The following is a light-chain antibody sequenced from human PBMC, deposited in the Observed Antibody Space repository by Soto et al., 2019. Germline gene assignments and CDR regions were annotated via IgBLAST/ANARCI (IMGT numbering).Light chain of an antibody. Sequence: SYELTQPPSVSVAPGQTARITCGGNNIGSKSVHWYQQRSGQAPVLVVHDDSDRPSGIPERFSGSNSENTATLTITRVEAVDEADYYCQVWDTGNDHVVFGGGTKLTV. J-gene: IGLJ2*01. CDR2: DDS. CDR1: NIGSKS. CDR3: QVWDTGNDHVV. V-gene: IGLV3-21*02.